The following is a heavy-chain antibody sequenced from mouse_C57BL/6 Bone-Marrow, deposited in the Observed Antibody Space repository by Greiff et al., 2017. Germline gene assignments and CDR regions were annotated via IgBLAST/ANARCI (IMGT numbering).Heavy chain of an antibody. CDR3: ASVRRGVAY. Sequence: VQRVESGPGLVAPSQSLSITCTVSGFSLTSYGVDWVRQSPGKGLEWLGVIWGVGSTNYNSALKSRLSISKDNSKSQVFLKMNSLQTDDTAMYYCASVRRGVAYWGQGTLVTVSA. CDR1: GFSLTSYG. V-gene: IGHV2-6*01. J-gene: IGHJ3*01. CDR2: IWGVGST.